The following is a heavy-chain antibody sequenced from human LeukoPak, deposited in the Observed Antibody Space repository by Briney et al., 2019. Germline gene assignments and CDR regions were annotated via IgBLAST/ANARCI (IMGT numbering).Heavy chain of an antibody. CDR3: AKMIAAEPFDY. Sequence: QSGGSLRLSCAASGFTFSSYGMHWVRKAPGKGLDWVAVISYDGSNKYYADSVKGRFTISRDNSKNTLYLQMNSLRAEDTAVYYCAKMIAAEPFDYWGQGTLVTVSS. CDR1: GFTFSSYG. CDR2: ISYDGSNK. V-gene: IGHV3-30*18. D-gene: IGHD6-13*01. J-gene: IGHJ4*02.